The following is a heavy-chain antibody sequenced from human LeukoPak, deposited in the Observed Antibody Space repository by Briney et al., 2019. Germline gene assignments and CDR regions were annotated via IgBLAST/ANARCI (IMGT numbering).Heavy chain of an antibody. CDR2: INPSGGST. J-gene: IGHJ4*02. CDR1: GYTFTSYY. Sequence: ASVKVSCKASGYTFTSYYIHWVRQAPGQGLEWMGVINPSGGSTSYTQKFQGRVTMTRDTSTSTVYMELSSLRSDDTAVYYCVRASSWYFFDYWGQGTLVTASS. CDR3: VRASSWYFFDY. V-gene: IGHV1-46*01. D-gene: IGHD6-13*01.